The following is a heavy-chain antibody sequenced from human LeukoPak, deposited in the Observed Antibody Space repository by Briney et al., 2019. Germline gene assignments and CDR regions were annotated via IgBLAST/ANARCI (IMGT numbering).Heavy chain of an antibody. CDR3: ARGSGRPPPFDP. CDR1: GGSISSSSYY. CDR2: IYYSGST. J-gene: IGHJ5*02. V-gene: IGHV4-39*07. Sequence: SETLSLTCTVSGGSISSSSYYWGWIRQPPGKGLKWIGSIYYSGSTYYNPSLKSRVTISVDTSKNQFSLKLSSVTAADTAVYYCARGSGRPPPFDPWGQGTLVTVSS. D-gene: IGHD3-10*01.